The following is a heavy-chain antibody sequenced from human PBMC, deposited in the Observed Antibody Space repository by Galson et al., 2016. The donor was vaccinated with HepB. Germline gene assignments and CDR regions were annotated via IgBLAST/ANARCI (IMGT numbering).Heavy chain of an antibody. CDR3: EKEKGDGGSFDF. Sequence: SLRLSCAASGFTFSFYGMHWVRQAPGKGLEWVAVVWYDGINKYYADSVKGRFTISRDSSNNTLYLKMDSLKTDDTALYYCEKEKGDGGSFDFWGQGTLVTVS. D-gene: IGHD3-16*01. CDR2: VWYDGINK. J-gene: IGHJ4*02. CDR1: GFTFSFYG. V-gene: IGHV3-33*03.